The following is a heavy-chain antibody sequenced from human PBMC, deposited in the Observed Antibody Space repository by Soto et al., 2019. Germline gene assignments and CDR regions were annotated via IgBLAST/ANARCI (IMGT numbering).Heavy chain of an antibody. D-gene: IGHD6-13*01. CDR3: ASKAGIAAAVALYYGMDV. Sequence: VASVKVSCKASGYTFTNYYMHWVRQAPGQGLEWMGVIHYSGATPTYAQKFQGRVTMARDTSTSTTYMELSSLRSEDTAVYYCASKAGIAAAVALYYGMDVWGQGTTVTVSS. CDR1: GYTFTNYY. J-gene: IGHJ6*02. V-gene: IGHV1-46*01. CDR2: IHYSGATP.